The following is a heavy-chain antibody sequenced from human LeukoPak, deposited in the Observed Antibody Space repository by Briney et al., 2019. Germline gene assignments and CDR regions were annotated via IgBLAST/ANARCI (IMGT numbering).Heavy chain of an antibody. Sequence: PSETLSLTCTVSGGSISSSSYYWGWIRQPPGKGLEWIGSIYYSGSTYYNPSLKSRVTISIDTSKNQFSLKLTSVTAADTAVYYCARVVGDGYSEYWGQGTLVTVSS. D-gene: IGHD5-24*01. CDR1: GGSISSSSYY. J-gene: IGHJ4*02. CDR2: IYYSGST. V-gene: IGHV4-39*07. CDR3: ARVVGDGYSEY.